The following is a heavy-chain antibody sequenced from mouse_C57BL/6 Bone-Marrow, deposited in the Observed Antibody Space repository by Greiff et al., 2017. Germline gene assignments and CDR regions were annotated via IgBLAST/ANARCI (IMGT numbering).Heavy chain of an antibody. D-gene: IGHD1-1*01. Sequence: DVKLVESGGGLVKPGGSLKLSCAASGFTFSSYAMSWVRQTPEKRLEWVATISDGGSYTYYPDNVKGRYTITRDNAKNNLYLQMSHLKSEDTAMYYCASDRRRYWYFDVWGTGTTVTVSS. CDR3: ASDRRRYWYFDV. J-gene: IGHJ1*03. CDR2: ISDGGSYT. CDR1: GFTFSSYA. V-gene: IGHV5-4*03.